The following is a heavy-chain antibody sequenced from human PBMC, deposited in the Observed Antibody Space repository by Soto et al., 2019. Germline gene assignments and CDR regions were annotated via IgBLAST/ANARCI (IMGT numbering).Heavy chain of an antibody. CDR3: ARDSPRIQPTGLGY. V-gene: IGHV1-69*01. CDR1: GGTFSSYA. CDR2: IIPIFGTA. D-gene: IGHD5-18*01. J-gene: IGHJ4*02. Sequence: QVQLVQSGAEVKKPGSSVKVSCKASGGTFSSYAISWVRQAPGKGIEWMGGIIPIFGTANYAQKFQGRVTITADESTSTAYMELSSLRSEDTAVYYCARDSPRIQPTGLGYWGQGTLVTVSS.